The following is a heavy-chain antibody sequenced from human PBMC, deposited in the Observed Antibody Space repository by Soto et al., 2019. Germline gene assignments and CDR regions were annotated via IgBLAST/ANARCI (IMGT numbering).Heavy chain of an antibody. CDR1: GGSFSGYY. Sequence: SETLSLTCAVYGGSFSGYYWSWIRQPPGKGLEWIGEINHSGSTNYNPSLKSRVTISVDTSKNQFSLKLSSVTAADTAVYYCARDPRGGSTTPGYWFDPWGQGTLVTVSS. D-gene: IGHD2-2*01. CDR2: INHSGST. J-gene: IGHJ5*02. V-gene: IGHV4-34*01. CDR3: ARDPRGGSTTPGYWFDP.